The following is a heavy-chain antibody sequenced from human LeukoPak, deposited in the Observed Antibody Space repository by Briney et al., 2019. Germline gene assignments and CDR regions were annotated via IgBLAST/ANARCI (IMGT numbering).Heavy chain of an antibody. D-gene: IGHD5-24*01. CDR1: GFTFSSYG. J-gene: IGHJ4*02. CDR2: IWYDGSNK. CDR3: ARVQRRDGYNSDY. V-gene: IGHV3-33*01. Sequence: GGSLRLSCAASGFTFSSYGMHWVRQAPGKGLEWVAVIWYDGSNKYYADSAKGRFTISRDNSKNTLYLQMNSLRAEDTAVYYCARVQRRDGYNSDYWGQGTLVTVSS.